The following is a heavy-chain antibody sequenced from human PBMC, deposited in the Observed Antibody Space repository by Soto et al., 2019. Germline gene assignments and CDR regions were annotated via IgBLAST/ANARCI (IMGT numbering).Heavy chain of an antibody. CDR2: INHSGST. CDR1: VGSFSGYY. Sequence: SETLSLTCAVYVGSFSGYYWSWIRQPPGKGLEWIGEINHSGSTNYNPSLKSRVTISVDTSKNQFSLKLSSVTAADTAVYYCARSTRVVLRFLEWLLSTWFDPWGQGTLVTVSS. V-gene: IGHV4-34*01. J-gene: IGHJ5*02. D-gene: IGHD3-3*01. CDR3: ARSTRVVLRFLEWLLSTWFDP.